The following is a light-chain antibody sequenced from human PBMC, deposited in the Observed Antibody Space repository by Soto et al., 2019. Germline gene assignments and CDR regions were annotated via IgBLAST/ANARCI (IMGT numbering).Light chain of an antibody. V-gene: IGKV3D-15*01. CDR2: GTS. J-gene: IGKJ4*01. CDR1: QSVSSN. CDR3: QQYNDWTPLT. Sequence: EIVMTQSPATLSVSPGERATLSCRASQSVSSNLAWYQQKPGQAPRLLISGTSTRATGIPARFSGSGSGTELTLTISSLQSEDFAVYYCQQYNDWTPLTFGGGTKAEIK.